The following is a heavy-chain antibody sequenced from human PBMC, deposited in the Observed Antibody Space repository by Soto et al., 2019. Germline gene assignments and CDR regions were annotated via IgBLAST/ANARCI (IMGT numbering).Heavy chain of an antibody. V-gene: IGHV4-59*01. CDR1: GGSISSYY. CDR2: IYYSGST. J-gene: IGHJ4*02. CDR3: ARDSRDVYFDY. Sequence: SETLSLTCTVSGGSISSYYWSWIRQPPGKGLEWIGYIYYSGSTNYNPSLKSRVTISVDTSKNQFSLKLSSVTAADTAVYYCARDSRDVYFDYWGQGTLVTVSS.